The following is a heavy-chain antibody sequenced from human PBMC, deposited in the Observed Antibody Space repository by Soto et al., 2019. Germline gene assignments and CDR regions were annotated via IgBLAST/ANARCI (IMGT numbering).Heavy chain of an antibody. Sequence: PGGSLRLSCAASGFTFSTHAMHWVRQAPGKGLEWVAVLSYDGSNKYYADSVKGRFTISRDNSKNTLYLQMNSLRADDTAVYYCATWYYDNTGYRSIWGQGTTVTVSS. J-gene: IGHJ6*02. CDR2: LSYDGSNK. V-gene: IGHV3-30*03. CDR3: ATWYYDNTGYRSI. D-gene: IGHD3-22*01. CDR1: GFTFSTHA.